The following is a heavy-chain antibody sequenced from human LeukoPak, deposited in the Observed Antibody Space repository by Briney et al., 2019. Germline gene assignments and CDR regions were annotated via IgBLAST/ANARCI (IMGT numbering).Heavy chain of an antibody. CDR2: ISSSSYSI. CDR3: ARGNILTGYMY. V-gene: IGHV3-21*01. CDR1: GFPCSTFT. D-gene: IGHD3-9*01. Sequence: PGGSLRLSCTASGFPCSTFTMSWVRQAPGKGLEWVSSISSSSYSIYYADSVKGRFTVSRDNAKNSLYLQMNSLRAEDTAVYYCARGNILTGYMYWGQGTLVTVSS. J-gene: IGHJ4*02.